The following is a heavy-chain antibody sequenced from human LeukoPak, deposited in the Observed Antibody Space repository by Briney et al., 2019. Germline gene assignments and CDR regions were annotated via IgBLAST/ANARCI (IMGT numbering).Heavy chain of an antibody. CDR3: ARVGGTNYYYYGMDV. Sequence: PSKTLSLTCAVSGGSISSYYWSWIRQPPGKGLEWTGYIYDSGSTNYNPSLKSRVTISVDTSKNQFSLKLSSVTAADTAVYYCARVGGTNYYYYGMDVWGQGTTVTVSS. D-gene: IGHD1-1*01. CDR2: IYDSGST. V-gene: IGHV4-59*01. J-gene: IGHJ6*02. CDR1: GGSISSYY.